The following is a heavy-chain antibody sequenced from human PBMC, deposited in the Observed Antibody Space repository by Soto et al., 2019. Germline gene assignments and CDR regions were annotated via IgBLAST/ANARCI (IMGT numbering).Heavy chain of an antibody. CDR1: GYTFTSYD. D-gene: IGHD6-13*01. CDR3: ARKRREGSSWYNWFDP. J-gene: IGHJ5*02. V-gene: IGHV1-8*01. Sequence: GASVKVSCKASGYTFTSYDINWVRQATGQGLEWMGWMNPNSGNTGSAQKFQGRVTMTRNTSITTAYMELSSLRSEDTAVYYCARKRREGSSWYNWFDPWGQGTLVTVS. CDR2: MNPNSGNT.